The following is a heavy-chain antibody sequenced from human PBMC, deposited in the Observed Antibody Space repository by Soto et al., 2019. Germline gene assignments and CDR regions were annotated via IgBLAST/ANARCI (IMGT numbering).Heavy chain of an antibody. J-gene: IGHJ5*02. Sequence: GGSLRLSCAASGFTFSSYGMHWVRQAPGKGLEWVAVISYDGSNKYYADSVKGRFTISRDNSKNTLYLQMNSLRAEDTAVYYCAKDLAWSYYGSGGDWFDPWGQGTLVTVSS. CDR2: ISYDGSNK. D-gene: IGHD3-10*01. CDR3: AKDLAWSYYGSGGDWFDP. CDR1: GFTFSSYG. V-gene: IGHV3-30*18.